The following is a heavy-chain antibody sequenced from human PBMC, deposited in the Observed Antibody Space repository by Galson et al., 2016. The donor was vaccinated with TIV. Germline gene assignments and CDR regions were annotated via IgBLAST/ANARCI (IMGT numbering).Heavy chain of an antibody. J-gene: IGHJ4*02. V-gene: IGHV2-70*11. CDR1: DFSHNTDGMC. CDR2: IDWDDDK. D-gene: IGHD3-22*01. Sequence: PALVKPTQTLTLTCTFSDFSHNTDGMCVNWIRQPPGKALEWLARIDWDDDKSYTSSLKTRLTISKDTSKNQVVLTMTNVDPVDTATYYCARISGYYDSSGHYIPRSFDYWGQGSLVTVAS. CDR3: ARISGYYDSSGHYIPRSFDY.